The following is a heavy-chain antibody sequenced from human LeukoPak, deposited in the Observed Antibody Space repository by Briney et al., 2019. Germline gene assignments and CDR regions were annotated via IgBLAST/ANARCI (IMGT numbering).Heavy chain of an antibody. V-gene: IGHV6-1*01. D-gene: IGHD6-19*01. CDR2: TYYRSKWYN. CDR3: ARAVRQWLVFGTFDI. Sequence: SQTLSLTCAISGDSVSSNSAAWNWIRQSPSRGLEWLGRTYYRSKWYNDYAVSVKSRITINPDTSKNQSSLQLNSVTPEDTAVYYCARAVRQWLVFGTFDIWGQGTMVTVSS. CDR1: GDSVSSNSAA. J-gene: IGHJ3*02.